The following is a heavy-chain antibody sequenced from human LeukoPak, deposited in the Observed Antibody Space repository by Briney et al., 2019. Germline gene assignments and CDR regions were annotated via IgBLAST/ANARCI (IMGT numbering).Heavy chain of an antibody. D-gene: IGHD5-18*01. V-gene: IGHV3-21*01. CDR1: GFTFSTYS. J-gene: IGHJ5*02. CDR2: ISSSSSYI. Sequence: PGGSLRLSCAASGFTFSTYSMKWVRQAPGKGLEWVSSISSSSSYIYYADSVKGRFTISRDNAKNSLYLQMNSLRAEDTAVYYCARAGGYSYDNWFDPWGQGTLVTVSS. CDR3: ARAGGYSYDNWFDP.